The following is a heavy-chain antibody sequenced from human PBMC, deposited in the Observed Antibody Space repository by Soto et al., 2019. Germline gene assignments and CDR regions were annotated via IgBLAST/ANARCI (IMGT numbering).Heavy chain of an antibody. J-gene: IGHJ4*02. CDR1: GFTFTSFW. V-gene: IGHV3-74*01. CDR2: INSDGSNV. D-gene: IGHD2-21*01. Sequence: VQLVQSGGGSVQPGGSLRLSCEASGFTFTSFWMHWVRQVPGKGLVWVLRINSDGSNVRYADSVKGRFSLSRDNAKGTLYLQMNSRAVEDTAVYYCARDGAQIVVLGENYDYWGQGTLVTVSS. CDR3: ARDGAQIVVLGENYDY.